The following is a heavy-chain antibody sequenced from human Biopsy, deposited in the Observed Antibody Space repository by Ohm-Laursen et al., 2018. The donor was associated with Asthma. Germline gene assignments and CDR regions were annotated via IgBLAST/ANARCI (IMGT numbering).Heavy chain of an antibody. CDR3: AKSADYYDSTDYLDF. J-gene: IGHJ4*01. V-gene: IGHV3-9*01. Sequence: SLRLSCAASGFSFDDCAMHWVRQAPGKGLEWVSSISWNSGDIDYADSVKGRFTISRDNAKNSLYLQMQSLRPEDTAFYYCAKSADYYDSTDYLDFWGRGTMVTVSS. D-gene: IGHD3-22*01. CDR1: GFSFDDCA. CDR2: ISWNSGDI.